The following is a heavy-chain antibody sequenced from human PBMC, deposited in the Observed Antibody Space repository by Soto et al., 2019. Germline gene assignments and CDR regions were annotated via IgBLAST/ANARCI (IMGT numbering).Heavy chain of an antibody. CDR1: GFTFSSYA. Sequence: EVQLLESGGGLVQPGGSLRLSCAASGFTFSSYAMSWVRQAPGKGLEWVSAISGSGGSTYYADSVKGRFTISRDNSKNTLYLQMNSLRAEDTAVYYCAKGREWVVGATGPFDYWGQGTLVTFSS. J-gene: IGHJ4*02. CDR3: AKGREWVVGATGPFDY. CDR2: ISGSGGST. D-gene: IGHD1-26*01. V-gene: IGHV3-23*01.